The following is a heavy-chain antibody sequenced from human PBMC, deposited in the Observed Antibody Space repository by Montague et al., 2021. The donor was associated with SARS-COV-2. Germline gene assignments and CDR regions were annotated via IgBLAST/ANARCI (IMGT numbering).Heavy chain of an antibody. CDR1: GGSFSGYY. J-gene: IGHJ6*02. V-gene: IGHV4-34*01. D-gene: IGHD3-10*01. CDR2: INHSGST. CDR3: ARVRYYGSGTSLGIDV. Sequence: SETLSLTCAVYGGSFSGYYWSWIRQPPGKGLEWIGEINHSGSTNYNPSLQSRVTISVDTSKNQFSLKLSSVTAADTAVDYCARVRYYGSGTSLGIDVWGQGSTVTVSS.